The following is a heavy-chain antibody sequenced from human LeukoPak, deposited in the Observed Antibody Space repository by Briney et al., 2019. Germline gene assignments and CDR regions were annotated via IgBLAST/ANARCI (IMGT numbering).Heavy chain of an antibody. J-gene: IGHJ6*03. CDR2: IYYSGST. D-gene: IGHD2/OR15-2a*01. CDR3: ARSMGYYYMDG. V-gene: IGHV4-59*01. Sequence: PSETLSLTCTVSGGSISSYYWSWIRQPPGKGLEWIGYIYYSGSTNYNPSLKSRVTISVDTSKNQFSLKLSSVTAADTAVYYCARSMGYYYMDGWGKGTTVTVSS. CDR1: GGSISSYY.